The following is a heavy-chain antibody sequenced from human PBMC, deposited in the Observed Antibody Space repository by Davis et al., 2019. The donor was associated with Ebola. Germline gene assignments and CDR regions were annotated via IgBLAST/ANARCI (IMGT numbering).Heavy chain of an antibody. Sequence: PGGSLRLSCAASGFTFGIYWMHWVRQAPGKGLVWVSRINSDGSSTSYTDSVKGRFTISRDNAKNTLYLQMNSLRAEDTAVYYCARGNRYCSGDTCANWFDPWGQGTLVTVSS. CDR3: ARGNRYCSGDTCANWFDP. V-gene: IGHV3-74*01. J-gene: IGHJ5*02. CDR2: INSDGSST. CDR1: GFTFGIYW. D-gene: IGHD2-15*01.